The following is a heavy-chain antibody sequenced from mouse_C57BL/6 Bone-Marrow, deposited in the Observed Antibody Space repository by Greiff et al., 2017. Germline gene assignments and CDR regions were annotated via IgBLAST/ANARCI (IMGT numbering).Heavy chain of an antibody. V-gene: IGHV7-3*01. CDR1: GFTFTDYY. CDR2: IRNKANGYTT. D-gene: IGHD1-1*01. J-gene: IGHJ2*01. CDR3: AGYGSSYNFDY. Sequence: EVTLMASGGCLVQPGGSLSPFCAAFGFTFTDYYMSLGRQPPGKALEWLGFIRNKANGYTTEYSAAVKGRFTISRDNSQSILYLQMNALRAEDSATYYCAGYGSSYNFDYWGQGTTLTVSS.